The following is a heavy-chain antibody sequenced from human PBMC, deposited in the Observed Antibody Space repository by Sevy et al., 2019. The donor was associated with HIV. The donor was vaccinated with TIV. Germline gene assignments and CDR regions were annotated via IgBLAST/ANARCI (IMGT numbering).Heavy chain of an antibody. V-gene: IGHV4-59*01. CDR3: ARDRTRGGFDS. CDR1: GGSISSYY. Sequence: SETLSLTCTVSGGSISSYYWNWIRQSPGKGLEWIGYIHHSGSTNYNPSLTSRVTISVDTSKNQFSLKLSSVTAADTAVYYCARDRTRGGFDSWGQGTLVTVSS. D-gene: IGHD2-15*01. CDR2: IHHSGST. J-gene: IGHJ4*02.